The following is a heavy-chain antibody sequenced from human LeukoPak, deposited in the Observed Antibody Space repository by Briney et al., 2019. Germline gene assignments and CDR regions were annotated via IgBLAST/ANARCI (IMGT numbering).Heavy chain of an antibody. D-gene: IGHD3-10*01. J-gene: IGHJ4*02. CDR2: IYYSGST. CDR1: GGSISSYY. CDR3: ARDNYGSGKGLDY. V-gene: IGHV4-59*01. Sequence: SETLSLTCTVSGGSISSYYWSWIRQPPGKGLEWIGYIYYSGSTNYNPSLKSRVTISVDTSKNQFSLKLSSVTAADTAVYYCARDNYGSGKGLDYWGQGTPVTVSS.